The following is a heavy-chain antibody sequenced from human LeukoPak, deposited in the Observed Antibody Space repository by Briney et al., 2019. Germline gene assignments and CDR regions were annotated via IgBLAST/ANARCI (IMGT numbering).Heavy chain of an antibody. D-gene: IGHD3-16*01. Sequence: SETLSLTCTVSGGSICSHYWNWVRQPPGKGLEWIGYIYYSGSTNYNPSLESRVTISVDTSKNQFSLKLSSVTAADTAVYYCARLKEGDSGIYFDYWGQGTLVTVSS. CDR2: IYYSGST. V-gene: IGHV4-59*11. CDR3: ARLKEGDSGIYFDY. J-gene: IGHJ4*02. CDR1: GGSICSHY.